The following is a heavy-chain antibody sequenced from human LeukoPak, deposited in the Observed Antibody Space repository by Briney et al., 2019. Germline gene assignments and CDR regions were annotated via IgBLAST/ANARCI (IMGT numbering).Heavy chain of an antibody. Sequence: PSETLSLTCAVSGGSISSSNWWSWVRQPPGKGLEWIGEIYHSGSTNYNPSLKSRVTISVDTSKNQFSLKLSSVTAADTAVYYCARVLVGATSRVFQHWGQGTLVTVSS. J-gene: IGHJ1*01. D-gene: IGHD1-26*01. CDR2: IYHSGST. V-gene: IGHV4-4*02. CDR1: GGSISSSNW. CDR3: ARVLVGATSRVFQH.